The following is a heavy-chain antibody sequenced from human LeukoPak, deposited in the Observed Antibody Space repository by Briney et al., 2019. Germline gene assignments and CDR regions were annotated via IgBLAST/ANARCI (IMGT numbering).Heavy chain of an antibody. J-gene: IGHJ4*02. CDR1: GFTFSSYE. D-gene: IGHD3-10*01. CDR3: ARTQYYYGSGSPDY. V-gene: IGHV3-48*03. Sequence: GGSLRLSCAASGFTFSSYEMNWVRQAPGKGLEWVSYISSSGSTIYYADSVEGRFTISRDNAKNSLYLQMNSLGAEDTAVYYCARTQYYYGSGSPDYWGQGTLVTVSS. CDR2: ISSSGSTI.